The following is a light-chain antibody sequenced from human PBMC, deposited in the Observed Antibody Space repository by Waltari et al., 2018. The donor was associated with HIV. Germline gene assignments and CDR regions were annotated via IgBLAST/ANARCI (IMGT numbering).Light chain of an antibody. CDR1: NLDDNY. Sequence: SFGLTQSPSVSVSPGQTATITCSGDNLDDNYACWYQQKPGQSPMLVIYQNTKRHSGIPERFSGSNSGNTATLTISGTQAMDEADYYCQTWDSTSAYVFGTGTKVTVL. CDR3: QTWDSTSAYV. V-gene: IGLV3-1*01. J-gene: IGLJ1*01. CDR2: QNT.